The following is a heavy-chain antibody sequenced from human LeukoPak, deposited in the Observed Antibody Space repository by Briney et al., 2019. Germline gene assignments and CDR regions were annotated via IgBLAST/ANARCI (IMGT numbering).Heavy chain of an antibody. V-gene: IGHV4-59*01. CDR1: GGSISSYY. J-gene: IGHJ3*02. CDR3: AREVRGATLGAFDI. CDR2: IYYSGST. D-gene: IGHD1-26*01. Sequence: SETLSLTCTVSGGSISSYYWSWIRQPPGKGLEWIGYIYYSGSTNYNPSLKSRVTISVDTSKNQFSLKLSSVTAADTAVYYCAREVRGATLGAFDIWGQGTMVTVSS.